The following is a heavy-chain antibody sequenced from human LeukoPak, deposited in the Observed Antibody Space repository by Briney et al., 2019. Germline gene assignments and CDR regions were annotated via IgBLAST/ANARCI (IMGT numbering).Heavy chain of an antibody. CDR2: IYYSGST. CDR3: ARGGYGRTVDI. CDR1: GASISDYY. V-gene: IGHV4-59*01. J-gene: IGHJ4*02. D-gene: IGHD1-1*01. Sequence: PSETLSLTCTVSGASISDYYWSWIRQPPGKGLEWIGYIYYSGSTNHNPSLKSRVTMSLDTSKNQFSLKMNSVIAADTAVYFCARGGYGRTVDIWGQGTPVTVSS.